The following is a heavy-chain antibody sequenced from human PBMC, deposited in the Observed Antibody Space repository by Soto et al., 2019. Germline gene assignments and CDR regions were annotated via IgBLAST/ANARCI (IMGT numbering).Heavy chain of an antibody. CDR3: TRAWYSSGWYNWFDP. J-gene: IGHJ5*02. CDR1: GGSISSYY. Sequence: SETLSLTCTVSGGSISSYYWGWIRQPPGKGLEWIGYIYYSGSTNYNPSLKSRVTISVDTSKNQFSLKLSSVTAADTAVYYCTRAWYSSGWYNWFDPWGQGTLVTVSS. V-gene: IGHV4-59*01. CDR2: IYYSGST. D-gene: IGHD6-19*01.